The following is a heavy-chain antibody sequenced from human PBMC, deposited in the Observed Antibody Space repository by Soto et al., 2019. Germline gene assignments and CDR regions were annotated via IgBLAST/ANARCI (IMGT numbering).Heavy chain of an antibody. CDR1: GGTFSSYA. D-gene: IGHD1-7*01. CDR3: ATGNINGTTYPYYYYYYYGMDV. J-gene: IGHJ6*02. V-gene: IGHV1-69*06. CDR2: IIPIFGTA. Sequence: SVKVSCKASGGTFSSYAISWVRQAPGQGLEWMGGIIPIFGTANYAQKFQGRVTITADKSTSKACMELSSLRSEDTAVYYCATGNINGTTYPYYYYYYYGMDVWGQGTTVTVSS.